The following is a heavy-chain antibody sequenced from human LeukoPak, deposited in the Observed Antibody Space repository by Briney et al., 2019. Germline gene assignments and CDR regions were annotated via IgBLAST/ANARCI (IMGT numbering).Heavy chain of an antibody. CDR2: IYHSGST. CDR1: GYSISSGYY. CDR3: AGPKSGSYTRGLDY. D-gene: IGHD1-26*01. V-gene: IGHV4-38-2*02. Sequence: KPSETLTLTCTVSGYSISSGYYWGWIRPPPGKGLEWIGSIYHSGSTYYNPSLRSRVTISVDTSKNPVSVNLTPVTDEDTSLYYCAGPKSGSYTRGLDYWGQGTLVTVSS. J-gene: IGHJ4*02.